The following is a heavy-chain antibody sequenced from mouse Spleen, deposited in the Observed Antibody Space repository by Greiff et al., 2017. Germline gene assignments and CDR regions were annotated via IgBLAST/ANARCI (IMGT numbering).Heavy chain of an antibody. CDR3: APTPTYYGVDY. CDR2: IDPANGNT. Sequence: EVQLKESGAELVKPGASVKLSCTASGFNIKDTYMHWVKQRPEQGLEWIGRIDPANGNTKYDPKFQGKATITADTSSNTAYLQLSSLTSEDTAVYYCAPTPTYYGVDYWGQGTSVTVSS. CDR1: GFNIKDTY. V-gene: IGHV14-3*02. D-gene: IGHD6-1*01. J-gene: IGHJ4*01.